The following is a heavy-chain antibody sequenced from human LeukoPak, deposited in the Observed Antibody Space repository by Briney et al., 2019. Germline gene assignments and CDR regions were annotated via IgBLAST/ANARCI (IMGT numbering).Heavy chain of an antibody. CDR1: GYTFTGYY. CDR2: INPNSGGT. V-gene: IGHV1-2*02. D-gene: IGHD3-10*01. Sequence: ASVKVSCKASGYTFTGYYMHWVRQAPGQGLEWMGWINPNSGGTNYAQKFQGRVTMTRDTSISTAYMELSRLRAEDTAVYYCARGRTTMVRGVLRGRYYYYYMDVWGKGTTVTISS. J-gene: IGHJ6*03. CDR3: ARGRTTMVRGVLRGRYYYYYMDV.